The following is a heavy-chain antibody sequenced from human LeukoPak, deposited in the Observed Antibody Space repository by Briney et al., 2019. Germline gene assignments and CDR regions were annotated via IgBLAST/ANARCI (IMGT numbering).Heavy chain of an antibody. CDR1: GFTFSSYS. J-gene: IGHJ4*02. D-gene: IGHD6-13*01. V-gene: IGHV3-21*01. CDR2: ISSSSSYI. CDR3: ARVVAAAGRVSYYFDY. Sequence: GGPLSLSCEASGFTFSSYSMTGFRQAPGKGLEWVSSISSSSSYIYYADSVKGRFTISRDNAKNSLYLQMNSLRAEDTAVYYCARVVAAAGRVSYYFDYWGQGTLVTVSS.